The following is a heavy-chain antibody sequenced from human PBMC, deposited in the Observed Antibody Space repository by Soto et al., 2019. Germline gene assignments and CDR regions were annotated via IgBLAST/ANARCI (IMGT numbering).Heavy chain of an antibody. J-gene: IGHJ6*02. V-gene: IGHV1-69*01. Sequence: QVQLVQSGAEVKKPGSSVRVSCKASGGTFSSYAISWVRQAPGQGLEWMGGIIPIFGTENYAQKFQGRVTITADESTSTAYLELSSLRSEDTAVYYCAIDRIAGRKYYYGMDVWGQGTTVTVSS. CDR2: IIPIFGTE. CDR3: AIDRIAGRKYYYGMDV. D-gene: IGHD6-13*01. CDR1: GGTFSSYA.